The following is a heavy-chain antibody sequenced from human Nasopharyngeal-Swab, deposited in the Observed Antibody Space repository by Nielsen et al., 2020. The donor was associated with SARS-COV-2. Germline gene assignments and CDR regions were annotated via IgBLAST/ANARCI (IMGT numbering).Heavy chain of an antibody. J-gene: IGHJ4*02. CDR2: TNEEGSVK. V-gene: IGHV3-7*03. CDR3: VGRRGEY. D-gene: IGHD3-16*01. CDR1: GFTFSRYW. Sequence: GESLKISCVASGFTFSRYWMSWVRQAPGMGLEGVAITNEEGSVKYYVDSVKGRFTISRDNAKNSLYLQMNSLLAEDTAVFYCVGRRGEYWGQGTLVTVSS.